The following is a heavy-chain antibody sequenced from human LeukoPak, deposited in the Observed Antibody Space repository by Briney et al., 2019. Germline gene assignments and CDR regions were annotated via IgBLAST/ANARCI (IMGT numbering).Heavy chain of an antibody. J-gene: IGHJ4*02. V-gene: IGHV3-74*01. CDR3: GRGLQGIDY. CDR2: INTDGSST. D-gene: IGHD4-11*01. CDR1: AFTFSSYW. Sequence: GGSLRLSCAASAFTFSSYWMHWVRRGPGKGLVWVSQINTDGSSTNYADSVKGRFTISRDNAKNTLYLQMSSLRAEDTAVYYCGRGLQGIDYWGQGTLVTVSS.